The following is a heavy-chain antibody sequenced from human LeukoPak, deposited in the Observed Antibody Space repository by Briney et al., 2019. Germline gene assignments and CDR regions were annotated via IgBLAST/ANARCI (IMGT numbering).Heavy chain of an antibody. V-gene: IGHV1-2*02. D-gene: IGHD4-17*01. Sequence: ASVKVSCKASGYTFTSYYMHWVRQAPGQGLEWMGWINPNSGGTNYAQKFQGRVTMTRDTSISTAYMELSRLRSDDTAVYYCARPRVYGDYFDYWGQGTLVTVSS. CDR3: ARPRVYGDYFDY. CDR1: GYTFTSYY. J-gene: IGHJ4*02. CDR2: INPNSGGT.